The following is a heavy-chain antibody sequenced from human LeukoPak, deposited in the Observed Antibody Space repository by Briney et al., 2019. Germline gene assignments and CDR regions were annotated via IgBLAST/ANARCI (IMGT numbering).Heavy chain of an antibody. D-gene: IGHD3-10*01. Sequence: SETLSLTCAVYGGSFSGYYWSWIRQPPGKGLEWIGEINHSGSTNYNPSLKSRVTISVDTSKNQFSLKLSSVTAADTAVYYCARNMGYYGSGSYYKVLDYWGQGTLVTVSS. J-gene: IGHJ4*02. V-gene: IGHV4-34*01. CDR2: INHSGST. CDR1: GGSFSGYY. CDR3: ARNMGYYGSGSYYKVLDY.